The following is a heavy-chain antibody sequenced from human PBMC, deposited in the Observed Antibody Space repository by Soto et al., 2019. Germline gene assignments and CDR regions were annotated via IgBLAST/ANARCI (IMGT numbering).Heavy chain of an antibody. V-gene: IGHV4-30-2*01. CDR1: GDTISTGGYT. CDR3: GRFFPDSSSFSAP. CDR2: TYHSGNP. Sequence: SETLSLTCDVSGDTISTGGYTWAWIRQPPGKALEWIGHTYHSGNPYYNPSLKSRVIISVDRSKNQFSLKVSSVTAADTAVYYCGRFFPDSSSFSAPWGQGTLVTVSS. D-gene: IGHD6-13*01. J-gene: IGHJ5*02.